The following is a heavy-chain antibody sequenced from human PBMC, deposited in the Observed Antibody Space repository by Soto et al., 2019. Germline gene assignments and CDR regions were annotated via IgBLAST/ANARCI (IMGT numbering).Heavy chain of an antibody. Sequence: GESLKISCAASGFTFSSYSMNWVRQAPGKGLEWVSYISSSSSTIYYADSVKGRFTISRDNAKNSLYLQMNSLRDEDTAVYYCAREGYYDFWSGTPTSGDYYYYGMDVWGQGTTVTVSS. V-gene: IGHV3-48*02. CDR1: GFTFSSYS. CDR3: AREGYYDFWSGTPTSGDYYYYGMDV. D-gene: IGHD3-3*01. J-gene: IGHJ6*02. CDR2: ISSSSSTI.